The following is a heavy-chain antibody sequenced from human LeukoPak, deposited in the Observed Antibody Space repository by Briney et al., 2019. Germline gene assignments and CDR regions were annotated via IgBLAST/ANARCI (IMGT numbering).Heavy chain of an antibody. D-gene: IGHD6-19*01. CDR2: INPNSGGT. V-gene: IGHV1-2*02. J-gene: IGHJ4*02. CDR3: ARDRTRTGYSSGWYHDY. Sequence: ASVKVSCKTSGYTFTGYYIHWVRQAPGQGLEWMGWINPNSGGTNYAQNFQGRVTMTRDTSISTAYMELSRLRSDDTAVYYCARDRTRTGYSSGWYHDYWGQGTLVTVSS. CDR1: GYTFTGYY.